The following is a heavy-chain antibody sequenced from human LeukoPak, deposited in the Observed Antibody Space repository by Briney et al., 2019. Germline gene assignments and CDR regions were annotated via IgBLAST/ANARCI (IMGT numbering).Heavy chain of an antibody. D-gene: IGHD6-13*01. J-gene: IGHJ3*02. Sequence: GGSLRLSCAASGFTFSSYAMSWVRQAPGKGLEWVSAISGSGGSTYYADSVKGRFTISRDNSKNTLYLQMNSLRAEDTAVYYCAKWGIFIAAAATVLDAFDIWGQGTMVTVSS. CDR2: ISGSGGST. V-gene: IGHV3-23*01. CDR1: GFTFSSYA. CDR3: AKWGIFIAAAATVLDAFDI.